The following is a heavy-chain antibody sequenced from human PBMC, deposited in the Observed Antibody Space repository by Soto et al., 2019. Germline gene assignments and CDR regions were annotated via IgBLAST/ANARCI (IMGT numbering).Heavy chain of an antibody. J-gene: IGHJ5*02. D-gene: IGHD2-21*02. CDR2: IYPGDSDT. CDR3: ARSPCGGDCIRLDP. V-gene: IGHV5-51*01. Sequence: PGESLKVSCKGAGDSFTSYWIGWVRQMPGKGLEWMGVIYPGDSDTRYNPSFQGRVTISADKSINTAYLQWTSLKASDTAMYYCARSPCGGDCIRLDPWGQGTLVTVSS. CDR1: GDSFTSYW.